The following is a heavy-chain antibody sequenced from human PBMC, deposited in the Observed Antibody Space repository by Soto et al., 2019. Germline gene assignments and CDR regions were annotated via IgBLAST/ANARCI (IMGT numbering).Heavy chain of an antibody. CDR1: GSHLGPMGVG. CDR3: IQSRCGGDCLQSYASHYYYGMDV. V-gene: IGHV2-5*02. J-gene: IGHJ6*02. Sequence: QITLKESGPTLVKPTQTLTLTGPFSGSHLGPMGVGVAWIGKPPGKPLGWLDLIIWDDDKRYSPSLRSRLTINKDTSKNQVVLTMTNMDPVDTATYYCIQSRCGGDCLQSYASHYYYGMDVWGQGTTVTVSS. D-gene: IGHD2-21*02. CDR2: IIWDDDK.